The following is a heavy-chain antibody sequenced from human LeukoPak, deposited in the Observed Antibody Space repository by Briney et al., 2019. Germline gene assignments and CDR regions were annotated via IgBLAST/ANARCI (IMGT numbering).Heavy chain of an antibody. CDR2: INSDGSST. CDR1: GFTFSSYW. V-gene: IGHV3-74*01. CDR3: ARVRIFSSIAARPPYYYGMDV. J-gene: IGHJ6*02. Sequence: GGSLRLSCAASGFTFSSYWMHWVRQAPGKGLVWVSRINSDGSSTSYADSVKGRFTISRDNAKNTLYLQMNSLRAEDTAVYYCARVRIFSSIAARPPYYYGMDVWGQGTTVTVSS. D-gene: IGHD6-6*01.